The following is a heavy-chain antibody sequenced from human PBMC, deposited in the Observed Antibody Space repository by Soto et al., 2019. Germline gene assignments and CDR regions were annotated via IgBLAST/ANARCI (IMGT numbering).Heavy chain of an antibody. CDR2: IYHSGST. CDR3: ASGTGYDYGGERYYYIMDV. CDR1: GGSISSGGYS. Sequence: SETLSLTCAVSGGSISSGGYSWSWIRQPPGKGLEWIGYIYHSGSTYYNPSLKSRVTISVDRSKNQFSLKLSSVTAADTAVYYCASGTGYDYGGERYYYIMDVWGQGITVTV. J-gene: IGHJ6*02. D-gene: IGHD5-12*01. V-gene: IGHV4-30-2*01.